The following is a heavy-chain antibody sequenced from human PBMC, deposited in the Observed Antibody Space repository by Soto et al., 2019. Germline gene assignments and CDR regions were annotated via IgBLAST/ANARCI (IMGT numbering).Heavy chain of an antibody. V-gene: IGHV4-34*01. CDR2: INHRGSA. CDR1: VGSFSGYY. D-gene: IGHD3-22*01. CDR3: ARLIYDSSGSWFDP. J-gene: IGHJ5*02. Sequence: SETLSLTCAVYVGSFSGYYWSWIRQPPGKGLEWIWEINHRGSASYNPSLKSRVTISVDTSKNQFSLKLSSVTAADTAVYYCARLIYDSSGSWFDPWGQGTLVTVSS.